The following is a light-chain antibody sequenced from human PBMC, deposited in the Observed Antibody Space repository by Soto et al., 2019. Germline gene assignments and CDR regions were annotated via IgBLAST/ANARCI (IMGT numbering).Light chain of an antibody. CDR2: DAA. CDR3: QQSYSTPQT. V-gene: IGKV1-39*01. CDR1: QDITNY. J-gene: IGKJ1*01. Sequence: IQMTQSPSSLSASVGDGVTITCQASQDITNYLNWYQQKPGKSPKLLIFDAANLEAGVPSRFSGSGSGTDFTLTISSLQPEDFATYYCQQSYSTPQTFGQGTKVDIK.